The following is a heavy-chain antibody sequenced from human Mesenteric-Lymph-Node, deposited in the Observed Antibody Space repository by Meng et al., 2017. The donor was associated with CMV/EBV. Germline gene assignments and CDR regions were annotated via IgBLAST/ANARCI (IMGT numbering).Heavy chain of an antibody. CDR1: GASIRSFYY. V-gene: IGHV4-39*01. CDR2: VHYTGST. J-gene: IGHJ5*02. Sequence: LPLRESGPGQVKPSGTLPLTCTAPGASIRSFYYWGWIRQPPGRGLEWIGSVHYTGSTDYSPSLKSRVTVSVDTSKNQFSLRLTSVTAADTAVYYCARPFPSWQSPRLDPFGAWGQGTLVTVSS. CDR3: ARPFPSWQSPRLDPFGA. D-gene: IGHD6-19*01.